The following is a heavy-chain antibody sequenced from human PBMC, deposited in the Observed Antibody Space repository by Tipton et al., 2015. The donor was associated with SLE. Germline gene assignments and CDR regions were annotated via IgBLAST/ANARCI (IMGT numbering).Heavy chain of an antibody. D-gene: IGHD3-10*01. J-gene: IGHJ4*02. CDR3: ARIQVLYYYGSGSYVFDI. V-gene: IGHV4-4*01. CDR1: GDSITSITRTNW. CDR2: ISHTGSP. Sequence: SLRLSCTVSGDSITSITRTNWWSWVRQAPGKGLEWIGEISHTGSPNYNPSLKSRVTISIDTSKNHFSLTLNSVIAADTAVYFCARIQVLYYYGSGSYVFDIWGQGSLVTVSS.